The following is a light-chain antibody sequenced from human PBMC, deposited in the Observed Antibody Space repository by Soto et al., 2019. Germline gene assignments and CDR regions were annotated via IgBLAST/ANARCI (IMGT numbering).Light chain of an antibody. Sequence: QSVLTQPPSISGAPGQRVTISCTGSSSNIGAGSDVHWYHQLPGTAPKLLIYGNTNRPSGVPDRFSGSKSGTSASLAIAGLQTEDEADYYCYSYAGRNSYVFGTGTKLTVL. CDR1: SSNIGAGSD. CDR2: GNT. V-gene: IGLV1-40*01. J-gene: IGLJ1*01. CDR3: YSYAGRNSYV.